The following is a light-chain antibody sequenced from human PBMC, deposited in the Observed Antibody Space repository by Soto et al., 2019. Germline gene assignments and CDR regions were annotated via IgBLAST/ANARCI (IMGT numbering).Light chain of an antibody. CDR1: QGISNF. J-gene: IGKJ1*01. V-gene: IGKV1-27*01. CDR2: AAS. Sequence: DIPMTQSPSSLSASVGDRVTITCRASQGISNFLAWYQQKPGKGPELLIYAASTLQSGVPSRFSGSGFGTDFTLTISSLQPEDVATYYCQKYNSAPQTFGQGTKVQIK. CDR3: QKYNSAPQT.